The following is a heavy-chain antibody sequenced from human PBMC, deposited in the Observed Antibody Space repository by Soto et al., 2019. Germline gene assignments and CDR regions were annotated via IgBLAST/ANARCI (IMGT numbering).Heavy chain of an antibody. CDR3: AKLAPDSSSWYYYGMDV. Sequence: GGSLRLSCAASGFTFSSYAMSWVRQAPGKGLEWVSAISVSGGSTYYADSVKGRFTISRDNSKNTLYLQMNSLRAEDTAVYYCAKLAPDSSSWYYYGMDVWGQGTTVTVSS. D-gene: IGHD6-13*01. J-gene: IGHJ6*02. CDR1: GFTFSSYA. CDR2: ISVSGGST. V-gene: IGHV3-23*01.